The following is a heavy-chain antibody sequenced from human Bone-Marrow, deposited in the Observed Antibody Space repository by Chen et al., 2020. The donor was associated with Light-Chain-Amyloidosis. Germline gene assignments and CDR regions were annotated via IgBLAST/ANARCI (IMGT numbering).Heavy chain of an antibody. V-gene: IGHV3-30*03. CDR2: ISADADTK. D-gene: IGHD3-16*01. CDR3: VRVGADDYTWGTPYFDY. CDR1: GFAFSSYG. Sequence: QVQLVESGGGVLQPGTSLRLSCVASGFAFSSYGMHWVRQAPGKGLEWVAIISADADTKNYGDSVKGRFTISRDNSKNTLYLQMSSLRPEDTAVYYCVRVGADDYTWGTPYFDYWGQGTLVTVSS. J-gene: IGHJ4*02.